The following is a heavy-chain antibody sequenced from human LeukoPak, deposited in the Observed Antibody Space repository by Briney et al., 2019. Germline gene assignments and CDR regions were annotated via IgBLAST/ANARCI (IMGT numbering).Heavy chain of an antibody. V-gene: IGHV1-58*02. CDR3: AAAGDDYGGIHGDY. CDR1: GFTFTSSA. J-gene: IGHJ4*02. Sequence: ASVKVSCKASGFTFTSSAMQWVRQARGQRLEWIGWIVVGSGNTNYAQKSQERVTVTRDMSTGTAYMELSSLRSEDTAVYYCAAAGDDYGGIHGDYWGQGTLVTVSS. CDR2: IVVGSGNT. D-gene: IGHD4-23*01.